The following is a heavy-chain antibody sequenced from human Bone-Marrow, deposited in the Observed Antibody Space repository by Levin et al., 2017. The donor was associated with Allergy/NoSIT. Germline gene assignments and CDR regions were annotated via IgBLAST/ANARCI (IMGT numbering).Heavy chain of an antibody. CDR1: GYTFTGYY. J-gene: IGHJ6*02. Sequence: ASVKVSCKASGYTFTGYYMHWVRQAPGQGLEWMGRINPNSGGTNYAQKFQGRVTMTRDTSISTAYMELSRLRSDDTAVYYCARGGGITIFGVVYGLDDYYGMDVWGQGTTVTVSS. CDR2: INPNSGGT. CDR3: ARGGGITIFGVVYGLDDYYGMDV. D-gene: IGHD3-3*01. V-gene: IGHV1-2*06.